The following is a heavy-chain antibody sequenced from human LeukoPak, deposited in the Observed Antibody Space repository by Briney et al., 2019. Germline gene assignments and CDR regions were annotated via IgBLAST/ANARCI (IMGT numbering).Heavy chain of an antibody. D-gene: IGHD4-11*01. CDR1: GFTFSSYY. CDR2: IKQDGSKI. Sequence: GGSLRLSCAASGFTFSSYYMSWVRQAPGKGLEWVANIKQDGSKIYYVDSVKGRFTISRDNAKNSLYLQMNSLRAEDTAVYYCARDPPYSPWGQGTLVTVSS. V-gene: IGHV3-7*01. J-gene: IGHJ5*02. CDR3: ARDPPYSP.